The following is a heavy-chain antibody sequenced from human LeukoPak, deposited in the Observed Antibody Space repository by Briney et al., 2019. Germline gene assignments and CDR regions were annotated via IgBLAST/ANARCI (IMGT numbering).Heavy chain of an antibody. CDR1: GFSFDTDA. Sequence: PGRSLRISCAASGFSFDTDAMHCVRQAPGQGLEWVALIWHDGSHKFYSNSVRGQFTISRDNSKNTVYLQMNNLRPDDTAVYYCAREIFGSGIYPDIWGQGTLVTVSS. J-gene: IGHJ4*02. D-gene: IGHD3-10*01. V-gene: IGHV3-33*01. CDR3: AREIFGSGIYPDI. CDR2: IWHDGSHK.